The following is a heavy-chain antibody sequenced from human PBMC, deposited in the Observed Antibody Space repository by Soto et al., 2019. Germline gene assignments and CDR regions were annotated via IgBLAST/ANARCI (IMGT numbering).Heavy chain of an antibody. CDR2: IIPVFGTP. V-gene: IGHV1-69*06. CDR1: GYSFSSHA. CDR3: ARGGALSTSWYWGDGLDS. Sequence: QVQLEQSGSEVKKSGSSVKVSCKASGYSFSSHAITWVRQAPGQGLEWMGGIIPVFGTPIYAQKFQGRVTISAEKSTNTFYLELRSLRSADTAVYYCARGGALSTSWYWGDGLDSWGQGTQVTVSS. J-gene: IGHJ4*02. D-gene: IGHD6-13*01.